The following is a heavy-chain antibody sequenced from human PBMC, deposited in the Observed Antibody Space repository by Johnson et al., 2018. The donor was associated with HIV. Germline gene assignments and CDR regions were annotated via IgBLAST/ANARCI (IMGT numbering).Heavy chain of an antibody. CDR1: GFTFRSYG. Sequence: HVQLVEFGGGVVQPGRSLRLSCVASGFTFRSYGMHWVRQAPGKGLEWVAFVSYDGTNEFYADSVKGRFTVSRDSSKNTLFLQMNSLRAEDTAVYFCAKVHIAARWSDAFDIWGQGTMVTVSS. J-gene: IGHJ3*02. V-gene: IGHV3-30*18. CDR3: AKVHIAARWSDAFDI. D-gene: IGHD6-6*01. CDR2: VSYDGTNE.